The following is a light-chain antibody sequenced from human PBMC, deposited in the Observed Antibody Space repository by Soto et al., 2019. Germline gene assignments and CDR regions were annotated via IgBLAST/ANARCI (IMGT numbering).Light chain of an antibody. J-gene: IGLJ1*01. V-gene: IGLV3-21*02. Sequence: SYELTQPPSVSVAPGQTARITCGGNIIEIKSVHWYQQKPGQAPVLVVYDDGDRTTGIPERFSGSKSGNTATLTVSRLQAEDEADYYCSSYVCSNTFYVFRTGNKVPV. CDR2: DDG. CDR1: IIEIKS. CDR3: SSYVCSNTFYV.